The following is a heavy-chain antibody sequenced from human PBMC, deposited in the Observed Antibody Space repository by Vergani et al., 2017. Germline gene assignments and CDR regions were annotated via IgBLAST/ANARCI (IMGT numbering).Heavy chain of an antibody. CDR2: IYYSGST. V-gene: IGHV4-30-4*01. Sequence: QVQLQESGPGLVKPSQTLSLTCTVSGGSISSGDYYWSWIRQPPGKGLEWIGIIYYSGSTYYNPSLTSQVTIPVDTSTNQFSLKLSSVTAADTAVYYCARGGYYDFWGSYSGEENFDYWGEGTLVTVSA. J-gene: IGHJ4*02. D-gene: IGHD3-3*01. CDR3: ARGGYYDFWGSYSGEENFDY. CDR1: GGSISSGDYY.